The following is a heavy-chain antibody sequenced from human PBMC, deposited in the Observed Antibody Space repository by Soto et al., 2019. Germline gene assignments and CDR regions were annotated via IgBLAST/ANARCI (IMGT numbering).Heavy chain of an antibody. D-gene: IGHD6-19*01. Sequence: EVQLLESGGGLVQPGGSLRLSCAASGFTFSSYAMSWVRQAPGKGLEWVSGISGSGDSTYYADSVKGRFTISRDNSEKTVYLQMNSLRADDTAVYYCAKGVPGIAVAGTGYFQHWGQGTLVTVSS. V-gene: IGHV3-23*01. CDR2: ISGSGDST. CDR1: GFTFSSYA. J-gene: IGHJ1*01. CDR3: AKGVPGIAVAGTGYFQH.